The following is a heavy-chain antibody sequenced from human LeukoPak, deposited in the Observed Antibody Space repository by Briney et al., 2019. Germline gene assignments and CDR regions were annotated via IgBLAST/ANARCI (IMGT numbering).Heavy chain of an antibody. J-gene: IGHJ4*02. CDR3: ARGTYYYGLYDY. D-gene: IGHD3-10*01. CDR2: IYYSGST. CDR1: GGSISSYY. Sequence: PSETLSLTCTVSGGSISSYYWSWIRQPPGKGLEWIGYIYYSGSTNYNPSLKSRVTISLDTSKNQFSLKLSSVTAADTAVYYCARGTYYYGLYDYWGQGTLVTVSS. V-gene: IGHV4-59*01.